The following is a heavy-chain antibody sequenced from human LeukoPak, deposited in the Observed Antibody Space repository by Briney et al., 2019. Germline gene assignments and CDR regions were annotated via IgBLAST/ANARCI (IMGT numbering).Heavy chain of an antibody. CDR2: IYYSGST. CDR3: ARSNEFDAFDI. Sequence: PSETLSLTCTVSGGSISSSSYYWGWIRQPPGKGLEWIGSIYYSGSTYYNPSLKSRVTISVDTSKNQFSLKLSSVTAADTAVYYCARSNEFDAFDIWGQGTMVTVSS. V-gene: IGHV4-39*07. CDR1: GGSISSSSYY. J-gene: IGHJ3*02.